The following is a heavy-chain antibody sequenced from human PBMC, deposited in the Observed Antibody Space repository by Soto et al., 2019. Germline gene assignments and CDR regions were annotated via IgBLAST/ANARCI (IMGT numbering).Heavy chain of an antibody. CDR3: ARGSRMRIPAASGRDYSYHGLDV. J-gene: IGHJ6*02. V-gene: IGHV4-34*01. CDR1: GGSFSGYY. CDR2: INHRGSI. Sequence: QVQLQQWGAGLLKPSETLSLNCAVYGGSFSGYYWSWIRQPPGKGLEWIGEINHRGSINYNPSFKRRVTLSVDTSKNQFSLKLNYVTAADTAVFYCARGSRMRIPAASGRDYSYHGLDVWGQGTAVTVSS. D-gene: IGHD2-15*01.